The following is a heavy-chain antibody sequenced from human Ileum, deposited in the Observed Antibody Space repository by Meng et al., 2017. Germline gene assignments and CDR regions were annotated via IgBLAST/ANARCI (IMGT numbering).Heavy chain of an antibody. J-gene: IGHJ4*03. CDR3: ARRSGYYFFDY. D-gene: IGHD3-22*01. CDR2: ISSNGGST. CDR1: GFTFSSYA. Sequence: GESLKISCAASGFTFSSYAMHWVRQAPGKGLEYVSAISSNGGSTYYANSVKGRFTISRDNSKNTLYLQMGSLRAEDMAVYYCARRSGYYFFDYWGQGTTVTVSS. V-gene: IGHV3-64*01.